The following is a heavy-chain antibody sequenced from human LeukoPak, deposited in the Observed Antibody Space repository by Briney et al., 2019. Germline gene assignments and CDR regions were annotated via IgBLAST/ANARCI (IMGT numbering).Heavy chain of an antibody. CDR1: GYTVSSYG. J-gene: IGHJ4*02. D-gene: IGHD4-23*01. V-gene: IGHV1-18*01. Sequence: GASVKVSCKASGYTVSSYGMSWVRQAPGQSLEWMGWISAYNGNTNCAQKFQDRVTMTTDTSTSTAYMELRSLRSDDTAVYYCAREHSYGGKELAYWGQGTLVTVSS. CDR2: ISAYNGNT. CDR3: AREHSYGGKELAY.